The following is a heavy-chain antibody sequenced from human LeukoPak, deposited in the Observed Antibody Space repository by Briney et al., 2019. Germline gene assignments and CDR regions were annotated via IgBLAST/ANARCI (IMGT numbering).Heavy chain of an antibody. J-gene: IGHJ4*02. D-gene: IGHD4-17*01. CDR2: ISGSGGST. V-gene: IGHV3-23*01. CDR3: ARDAENDYGDYRFDY. Sequence: GGSLRLSCAASGFTFSSYAMSWVRQAPGKGLEWVSAISGSGGSTYYADSVKGRFTISRDNAKNTLYLQMNSLRAEDTAVYYCARDAENDYGDYRFDYWGQGTLVTVSS. CDR1: GFTFSSYA.